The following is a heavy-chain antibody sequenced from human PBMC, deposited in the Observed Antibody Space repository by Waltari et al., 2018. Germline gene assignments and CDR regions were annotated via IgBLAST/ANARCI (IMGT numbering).Heavy chain of an antibody. J-gene: IGHJ4*02. V-gene: IGHV1-2*02. CDR2: INPNGGGT. D-gene: IGHD3-16*01. CDR3: LRGANYASFRVDH. CDR1: GGTFSSYA. Sequence: QVQLVQSGAEVKKPGSSVKVSCKASGGTFSSYAISWVRQAPGQGLEWMGWINPNGGGTIYAQKFQDRVTMTRDTSIRTVYMELSRLTSDDTAVFYCLRGANYASFRVDHWGQGTLITVSS.